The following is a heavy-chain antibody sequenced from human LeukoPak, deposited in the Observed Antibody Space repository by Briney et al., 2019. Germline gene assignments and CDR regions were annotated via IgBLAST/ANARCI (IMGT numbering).Heavy chain of an antibody. CDR3: AGGGSYSFDYYYYYMDV. J-gene: IGHJ6*03. Sequence: SCKASRYTFTSYAMNWVRQAPGKGLEWVSYSSSSGSTIYYADSVKGRFTISRGNAKNSLYLQMNSLRAEDTAVYYCAGGGSYSFDYYYYYMDVWGKGTTVTISS. D-gene: IGHD1-26*01. CDR2: SSSSGSTI. V-gene: IGHV3-48*03. CDR1: RYTFTSYA.